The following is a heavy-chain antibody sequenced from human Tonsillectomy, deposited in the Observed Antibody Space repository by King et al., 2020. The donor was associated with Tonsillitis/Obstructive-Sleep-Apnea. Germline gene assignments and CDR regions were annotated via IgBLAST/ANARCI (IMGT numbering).Heavy chain of an antibody. CDR1: GFTFSNYA. CDR3: AKEPRQYDILTGPLDY. Sequence: VQLVESGGGLVQPGGSLRLSCAASGFTFSNYAMSWVRQAPGKGLECVSAISGSGGSTYYADSVKGRFTISRDNSKNTLCLQMNSLRAEDTAVYYCAKEPRQYDILTGPLDYWGQGTLVTVSS. D-gene: IGHD3-9*01. CDR2: ISGSGGST. J-gene: IGHJ4*02. V-gene: IGHV3-23*04.